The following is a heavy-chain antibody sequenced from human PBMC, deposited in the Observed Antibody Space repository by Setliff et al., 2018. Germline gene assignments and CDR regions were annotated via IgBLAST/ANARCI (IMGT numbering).Heavy chain of an antibody. D-gene: IGHD3-3*01. V-gene: IGHV3-7*03. Sequence: GESLNISCAASGFTFSGYWMSWVRQAPGKGLEWVANIKESGSEKYYMDSVKGRFTISRDNAKNSLYLQMNSLRAEDTAMYYCARLYDFWSGYSIFDYYYMDVWGKGTTVTVSS. CDR1: GFTFSGYW. J-gene: IGHJ6*03. CDR3: ARLYDFWSGYSIFDYYYMDV. CDR2: IKESGSEK.